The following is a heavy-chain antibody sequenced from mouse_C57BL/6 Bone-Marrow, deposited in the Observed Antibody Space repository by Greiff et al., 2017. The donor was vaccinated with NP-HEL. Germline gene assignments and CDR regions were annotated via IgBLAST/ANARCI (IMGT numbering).Heavy chain of an antibody. CDR2: IYPGSGNT. CDR1: GYTFTDYY. D-gene: IGHD2-4*01. V-gene: IGHV1-76*01. J-gene: IGHJ2*01. Sequence: QVQLQQSGAELVRPGASVKLSCKASGYTFTDYYINWVKQRPGQGLEWIARIYPGSGNTYYNEKFKGKATLTAEKSSSTAYMQLSSLTSEDSAVYFCARAGNYDYDEYYFDYWSQGTTLTVSS. CDR3: ARAGNYDYDEYYFDY.